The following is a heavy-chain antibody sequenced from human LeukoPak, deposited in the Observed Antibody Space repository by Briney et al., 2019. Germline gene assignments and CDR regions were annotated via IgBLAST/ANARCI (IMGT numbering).Heavy chain of an antibody. J-gene: IGHJ5*02. D-gene: IGHD1-26*01. V-gene: IGHV3-66*02. Sequence: GGSLQLSCAVSGFSVRNYYMNWLRQAPVKGLEWVSLIRGSGETVYADSVKGRFTISRDDSKNTVYLQMNSLRLDDTAVYFCARDRAATKGWVEFDPWGQGTLVTVSS. CDR3: ARDRAATKGWVEFDP. CDR1: GFSVRNYY. CDR2: IRGSGET.